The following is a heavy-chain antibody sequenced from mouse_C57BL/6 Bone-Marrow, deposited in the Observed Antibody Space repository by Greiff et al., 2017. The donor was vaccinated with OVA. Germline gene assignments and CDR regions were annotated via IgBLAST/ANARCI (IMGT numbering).Heavy chain of an antibody. V-gene: IGHV5-15*01. D-gene: IGHD1-1*01. J-gene: IGHJ4*01. Sequence: EVKLVESGGGLVQPGGSLKLSCAASGFTFSDYGMAWVRQAPRKGPEWVAFISNLAYSIYYADTVTGRFTISRENAKNTLYLEMSSLRSEDTAMYYCARSNYYGSSYYAMDYWGQGTSVTVSS. CDR2: ISNLAYSI. CDR1: GFTFSDYG. CDR3: ARSNYYGSSYYAMDY.